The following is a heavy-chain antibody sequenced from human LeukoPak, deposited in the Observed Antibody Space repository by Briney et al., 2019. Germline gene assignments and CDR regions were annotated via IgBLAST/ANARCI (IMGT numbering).Heavy chain of an antibody. CDR2: IIGTAGNT. V-gene: IGHV3-23*01. J-gene: IGHJ4*02. D-gene: IGHD3-10*01. Sequence: GGSLRLSCAASGFTFSSYAMSWVRQAPGKGLEWVSTIIGTAGNTYYADSVKGRFTISRDDSRNTVYLQMNSLRAEDTAVYSCAKYISGTYYRGLDQWGQGTLVTVSS. CDR3: AKYISGTYYRGLDQ. CDR1: GFTFSSYA.